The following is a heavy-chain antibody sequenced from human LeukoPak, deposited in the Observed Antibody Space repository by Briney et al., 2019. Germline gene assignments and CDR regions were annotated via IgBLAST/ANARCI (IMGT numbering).Heavy chain of an antibody. Sequence: GRSLRLSCAASGFTFSSYAMHWVRQAPGKGLEWVAVISYDGSNKYYADSVKGRFTISRDNSKNTLYLQMNSLRAEDTAVYYCAKDITIFGVVISHDYWGQGTLVTVSS. V-gene: IGHV3-30-3*01. CDR2: ISYDGSNK. D-gene: IGHD3-3*01. CDR1: GFTFSSYA. J-gene: IGHJ4*02. CDR3: AKDITIFGVVISHDY.